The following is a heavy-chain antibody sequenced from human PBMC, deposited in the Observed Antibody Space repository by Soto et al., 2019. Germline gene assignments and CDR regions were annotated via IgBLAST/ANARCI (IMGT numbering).Heavy chain of an antibody. CDR2: IYSGGST. V-gene: IGHV3-66*01. Sequence: EVQLVESGGDLVQPGGSLRLSCAASGFTVSSTYMNWVRQAPGKGLESVSVIYSGGSTYYADSVKGRFVISRDGSKNRLPLQVNSLKAEGKAVYYCARGAVGAASVRYFDLWGRGTLVTVCS. D-gene: IGHD1-26*01. CDR1: GFTVSSTY. CDR3: ARGAVGAASVRYFDL. J-gene: IGHJ2*01.